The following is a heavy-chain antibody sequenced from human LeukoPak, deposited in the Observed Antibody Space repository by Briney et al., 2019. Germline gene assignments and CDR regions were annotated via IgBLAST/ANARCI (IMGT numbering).Heavy chain of an antibody. V-gene: IGHV4-59*01. CDR2: IYYSGST. Sequence: KTSETLSLTCTVSGGSISSYYWSWIRQPPGKGLEWIGYIYYSGSTNYNPSLKSRVTISVDTSKNQFSLKLSSVTAADTAAYYCAREMAAAGTLDYWGQGTLVTVSS. J-gene: IGHJ4*02. CDR1: GGSISSYY. CDR3: AREMAAAGTLDY. D-gene: IGHD6-13*01.